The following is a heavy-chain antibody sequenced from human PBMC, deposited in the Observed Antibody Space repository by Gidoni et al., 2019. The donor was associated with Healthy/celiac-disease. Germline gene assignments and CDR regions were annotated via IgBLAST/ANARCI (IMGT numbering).Heavy chain of an antibody. V-gene: IGHV3-21*01. J-gene: IGHJ6*03. CDR1: GFPFSIHS. D-gene: IGHD2-2*01. CDR3: ARDIGDYCSSSSCYWAYYYYMDV. CDR2: ISSSSSYI. Sequence: EVQLVESGGGLLKPGGSLRLSCSASGFPFSIHSMNCFRQAPGKGLDRVSSISSSSSYIYYADSWKGRFTISKGNAKNSLYLQMNSLRAEETAVYYCARDIGDYCSSSSCYWAYYYYMDVWGKGTTVTVSS.